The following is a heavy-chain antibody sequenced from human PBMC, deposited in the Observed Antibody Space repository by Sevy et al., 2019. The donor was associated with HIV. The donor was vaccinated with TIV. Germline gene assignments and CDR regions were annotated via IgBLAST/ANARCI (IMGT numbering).Heavy chain of an antibody. Sequence: GGSLRLSCAASGFTFSSYAMTWVRQAPGKGQEWVSGISASGASTYYADSVKGRFTISRDNSKNTLYLQINSLRAEDTAVYYCAKLRCSDGNCFSIDYWGQGTLVTVSS. J-gene: IGHJ4*02. CDR3: AKLRCSDGNCFSIDY. CDR1: GFTFSSYA. V-gene: IGHV3-23*01. D-gene: IGHD2-15*01. CDR2: ISASGAST.